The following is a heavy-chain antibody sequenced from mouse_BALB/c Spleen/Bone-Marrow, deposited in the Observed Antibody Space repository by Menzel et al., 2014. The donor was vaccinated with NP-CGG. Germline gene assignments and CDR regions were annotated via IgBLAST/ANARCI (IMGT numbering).Heavy chain of an antibody. J-gene: IGHJ4*01. CDR3: ARFPMDY. CDR1: GFTFTDYY. V-gene: IGHV7-3*02. Sequence: EVKLVESGGGLVQPGGSLRLSCTTSGFTFTDYYMSWVRQPPGKALEWLAFIRNKANGYTTEYSASVKGRFTISRDNSQSILYLQMNTLRAEDSATYYCARFPMDYWGQGTSVTASS. CDR2: IRNKANGYTT.